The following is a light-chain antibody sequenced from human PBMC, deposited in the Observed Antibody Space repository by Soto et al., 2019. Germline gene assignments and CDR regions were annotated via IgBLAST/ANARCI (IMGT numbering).Light chain of an antibody. CDR1: SNDVGHFNY. J-gene: IGLJ1*01. CDR3: NFFTTSNSFV. Sequence: QSVLAQPASVSGAPGQSITISCTGTSNDVGHFNYVSWFQQHPGKAPKLLIFDVSNWPSGVSDRFSGSKSGNTASLTISGLQPEDEADYYCNFFTTSNSFVFGSGNKVTGL. CDR2: DVS. V-gene: IGLV2-14*03.